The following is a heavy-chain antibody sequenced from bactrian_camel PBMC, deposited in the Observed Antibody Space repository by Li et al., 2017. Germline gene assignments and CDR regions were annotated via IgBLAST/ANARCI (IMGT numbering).Heavy chain of an antibody. Sequence: HVQLVESGGGSVQAGGSLRLSCVFSGNPMYCMGWFRQAQGKEREGVATIDTDGAATYADSVKGRFTISKQGTKNTLYLQMDSLKPEDTGMYYCAAEELIFRLLCPPVVDFNFGARVPRSPSP. CDR2: IDTDGAA. CDR1: GNPMYC. J-gene: IGHJ4*01. CDR3: AAEELIFRLLCPPVVDFN. D-gene: IGHD3*01. V-gene: IGHV3S53*01.